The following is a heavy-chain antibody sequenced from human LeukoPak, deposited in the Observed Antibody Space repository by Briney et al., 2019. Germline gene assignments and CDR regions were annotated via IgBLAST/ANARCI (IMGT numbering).Heavy chain of an antibody. D-gene: IGHD3-3*01. Sequence: SETLSLTCSVSGDSISTTNYYWDWLRQPPGKGLEWIGSIHYSGSTYYNPSLKSRVTISVDTSKSQFSLRLSSVAAADMAVYYCARHPLRLGMDVWGQGTTVTVSS. J-gene: IGHJ6*02. CDR1: GDSISTTNYY. V-gene: IGHV4-39*01. CDR3: ARHPLRLGMDV. CDR2: IHYSGST.